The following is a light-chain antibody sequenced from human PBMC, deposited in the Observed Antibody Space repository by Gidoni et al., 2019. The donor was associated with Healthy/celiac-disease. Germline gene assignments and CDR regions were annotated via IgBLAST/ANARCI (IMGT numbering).Light chain of an antibody. CDR1: PSISSY. J-gene: IGKJ2*01. V-gene: IGKV1-39*01. CDR3: QQCDSTLPYT. CDR2: AAS. Sequence: DSQTAPSASSLSASVGDRVTISCRASPSISSYLTWYQQKPGQAPKLLIYAASSLHSGVPSRFSGSGSGTDFTLTISSLQPEDFAMYYCQQCDSTLPYTFXQXTRLEIK.